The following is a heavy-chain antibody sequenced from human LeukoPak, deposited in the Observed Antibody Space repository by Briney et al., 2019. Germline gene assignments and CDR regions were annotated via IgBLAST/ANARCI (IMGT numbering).Heavy chain of an antibody. CDR3: ASGSGSRYYYGMDV. J-gene: IGHJ6*02. D-gene: IGHD3-10*01. Sequence: GGSLRLSCAASGFPFSTSDMYWVRQAPGKGLEWVTVMSYDGNNKYYADSVKGRFTISRDNSKNTLYLQMSSLRAEDTAVYYCASGSGSRYYYGMDVWGLGTTVTVSS. V-gene: IGHV3-30-3*01. CDR2: MSYDGNNK. CDR1: GFPFSTSD.